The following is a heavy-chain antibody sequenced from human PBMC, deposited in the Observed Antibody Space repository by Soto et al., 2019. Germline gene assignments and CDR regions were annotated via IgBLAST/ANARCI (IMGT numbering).Heavy chain of an antibody. D-gene: IGHD3-9*01. CDR2: ISGSGGST. V-gene: IGHV3-23*01. J-gene: IGHJ4*02. Sequence: GGSLRLSCAASGFTFSSYAMSWVRQAPGKGLGWVSAISGSGGSTYYADSVKGRFTISRDNSKNTLYLQMNSLRAEDTAVYYCAKDEDYDILTGPYYWGQGTLVTVSS. CDR1: GFTFSSYA. CDR3: AKDEDYDILTGPYY.